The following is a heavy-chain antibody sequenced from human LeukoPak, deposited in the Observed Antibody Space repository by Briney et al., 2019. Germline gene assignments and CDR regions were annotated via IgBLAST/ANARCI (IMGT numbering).Heavy chain of an antibody. CDR1: GGSISSYY. V-gene: IGHV4-4*07. D-gene: IGHD3-22*01. CDR3: ARATYYYDSSGYYYYMDV. J-gene: IGHJ6*03. Sequence: SETLSLTCTISGGSISSYYWSWIRQPAGKGLEWIGRIYTSWSTNYNPSLKSRVTMSVDTSKTQFSLKLSSVTAADTAVYYCARATYYYDSSGYYYYMDVWGKGTTVTISS. CDR2: IYTSWST.